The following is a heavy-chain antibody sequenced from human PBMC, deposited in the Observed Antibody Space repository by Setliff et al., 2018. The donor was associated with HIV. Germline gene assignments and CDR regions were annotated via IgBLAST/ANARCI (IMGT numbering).Heavy chain of an antibody. J-gene: IGHJ4*02. Sequence: LRLSCAASGFTFNDYYMSWIRQAPGKGLEWLSDISSSATSIYYADSVRGRFTISRDNAKNSLYLQLNSLRAEDTAVYYCARESGSYLSFFDYWGQGTLVTVSS. CDR2: ISSSATSI. D-gene: IGHD1-26*01. CDR3: ARESGSYLSFFDY. V-gene: IGHV3-11*01. CDR1: GFTFNDYY.